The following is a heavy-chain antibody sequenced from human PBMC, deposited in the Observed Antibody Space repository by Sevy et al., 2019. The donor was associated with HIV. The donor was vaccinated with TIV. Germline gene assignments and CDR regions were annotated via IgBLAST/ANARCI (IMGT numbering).Heavy chain of an antibody. CDR2: ISYDSKIT. V-gene: IGHV3-30*04. CDR3: ARDTGVQRVSEMFDH. Sequence: GGSLRLSCAASGFDYSPYAMHWVRQAPGKGLEWVSFISYDSKITLYSDSVKGRFTVSRDNSKRTLYLQMNSLTIEDTAVYYCARDTGVQRVSEMFDHWGQGALVTVSS. CDR1: GFDYSPYA. J-gene: IGHJ5*02. D-gene: IGHD1-1*01.